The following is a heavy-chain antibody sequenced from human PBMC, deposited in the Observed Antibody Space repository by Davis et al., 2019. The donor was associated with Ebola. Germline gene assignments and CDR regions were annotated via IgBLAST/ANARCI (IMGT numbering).Heavy chain of an antibody. V-gene: IGHV3-64D*06. D-gene: IGHD3-10*01. CDR1: GFTFSSFA. CDR2: ISSSGGST. CDR3: VKGSGSYFNYYGMDV. J-gene: IGHJ6*02. Sequence: GGSLRLSCSASGFTFSSFAMHWVRQAPGKGLKYVSAISSSGGSTYYADSVKGRFTIPRDSSKNTLHLQMSSLRAEDMAVYYCVKGSGSYFNYYGMDVWGQGTTVTVSS.